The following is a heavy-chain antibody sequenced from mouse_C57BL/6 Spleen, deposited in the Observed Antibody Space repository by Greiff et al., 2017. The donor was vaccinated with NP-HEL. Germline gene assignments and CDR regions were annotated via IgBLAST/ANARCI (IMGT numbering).Heavy chain of an antibody. J-gene: IGHJ1*03. CDR3: ARYNYGSSPYWYFDV. D-gene: IGHD1-1*01. CDR2: INPSTGGT. Sequence: VQLKQSGPELVKPGASVKISCKASGYSFTGYYMNWVKQSPEKSLEWIGEINPSTGGTTYNQKFKAKATLTVDKSSSTAYMQLKSLTSEDSAVYYCARYNYGSSPYWYFDVWGTGTTVTVSS. CDR1: GYSFTGYY. V-gene: IGHV1-42*01.